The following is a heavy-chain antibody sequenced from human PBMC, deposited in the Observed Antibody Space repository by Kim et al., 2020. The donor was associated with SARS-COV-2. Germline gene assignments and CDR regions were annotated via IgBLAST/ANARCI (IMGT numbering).Heavy chain of an antibody. Sequence: SETLSLTCTVSGGSISSYYWSWIRQPPGKGLEWIGYIYYSGSTNYNPSLKSRVTISVDTSKNQFSLKLSSVTAADTAVYYCARAQSSSWYRHFDYWGQGTLVTVSS. CDR3: ARAQSSSWYRHFDY. J-gene: IGHJ4*02. CDR2: IYYSGST. CDR1: GGSISSYY. V-gene: IGHV4-59*13. D-gene: IGHD6-13*01.